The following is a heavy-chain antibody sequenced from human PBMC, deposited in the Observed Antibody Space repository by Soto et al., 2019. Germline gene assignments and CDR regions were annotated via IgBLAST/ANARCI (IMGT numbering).Heavy chain of an antibody. CDR1: GYSFTGYY. V-gene: IGHV1-2*02. CDR2: IIPHSGET. Sequence: QVQLVQSGAEVKRPGASVKVSCKASGYSFTGYYMHWGRQAPGQGLEWMGWIIPHSGETNYAQKFQARVPLTRDTSISTAYMQLSGLTSDDTAVYYCARETDDFTNGAHALWGQGTLVTVSS. D-gene: IGHD4-4*01. J-gene: IGHJ4*02. CDR3: ARETDDFTNGAHAL.